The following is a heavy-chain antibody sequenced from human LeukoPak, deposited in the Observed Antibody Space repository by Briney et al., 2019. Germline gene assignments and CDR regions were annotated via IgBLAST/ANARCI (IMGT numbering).Heavy chain of an antibody. CDR1: GDSVSSNSAA. V-gene: IGHV6-1*01. CDR3: ARSAYSSGWYDDY. D-gene: IGHD6-19*01. J-gene: IGHJ4*02. CDR2: TYYRSKWYN. Sequence: SQTLSLTCAISGDSVSSNSAAWNWIRQSSSRGLEWLGRTYYRSKWYNDYAVSVKSRITINPDTSKNQFSLQLNSVTPEDTAVYYCARSAYSSGWYDDYWGQGTLVTVSS.